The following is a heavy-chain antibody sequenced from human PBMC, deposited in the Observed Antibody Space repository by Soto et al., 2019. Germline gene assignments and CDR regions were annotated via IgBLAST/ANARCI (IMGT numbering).Heavy chain of an antibody. Sequence: AGGSLRLSCAASGFTFGDYAMSWFRQAPGKGLEWVGFIRSKAYGGTTEYAASVKGRFTISRDDSKSIAYLQMNSLKTEDAAVYYCTRAGSYYGSGSYYKANNFWANDAFDIWGQGTMVTVSS. J-gene: IGHJ3*02. D-gene: IGHD3-10*01. V-gene: IGHV3-49*03. CDR3: TRAGSYYGSGSYYKANNFWANDAFDI. CDR1: GFTFGDYA. CDR2: IRSKAYGGTT.